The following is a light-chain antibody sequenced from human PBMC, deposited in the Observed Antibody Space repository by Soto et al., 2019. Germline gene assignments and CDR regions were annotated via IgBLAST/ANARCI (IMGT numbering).Light chain of an antibody. V-gene: IGLV2-14*01. J-gene: IGLJ2*01. Sequence: QSVLTQPASVSGSPGQSITISCTGSRSDVGYYNYVSWYQQHPGKAPKLIIYDVSNRPSGVSNRFSGSKSANTASLTISGLQAEDEADYYCSSYSDSSTLFGGGTKLTVL. CDR3: SSYSDSSTL. CDR1: RSDVGYYNY. CDR2: DVS.